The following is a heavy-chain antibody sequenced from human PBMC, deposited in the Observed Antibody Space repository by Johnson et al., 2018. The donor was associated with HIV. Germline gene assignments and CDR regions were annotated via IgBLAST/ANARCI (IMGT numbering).Heavy chain of an antibody. CDR1: GFTFSSFP. CDR2: ISYVGTNK. CDR3: AFPTGATTAFDI. D-gene: IGHD5-24*01. Sequence: QMQLVESGGGVVQPGTSLRLSCAATGFTFSSFPMHWVRQAPGKGLEWVAFISYVGTNKYYADSVKGRFTISRDNSKNTVFLQMNSLRAEDTAVYYCAFPTGATTAFDIWGQGTMVTVSS. V-gene: IGHV3-30-3*01. J-gene: IGHJ3*02.